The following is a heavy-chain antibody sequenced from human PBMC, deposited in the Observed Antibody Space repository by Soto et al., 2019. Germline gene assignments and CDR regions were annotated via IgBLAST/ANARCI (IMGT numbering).Heavy chain of an antibody. J-gene: IGHJ4*02. CDR1: GGSISSYY. D-gene: IGHD6-13*01. V-gene: IGHV4-4*07. CDR3: VRVNIAAAATTVDY. Sequence: PSETLSLTCTVSGGSISSYYWSWIRQPAGKGLEWIGRIYTSGSTNYNPSLKSRVTMSVDTSKNQFSLKLSSVTAADTAVYYCVRVNIAAAATTVDYWGQGTLVTVSS. CDR2: IYTSGST.